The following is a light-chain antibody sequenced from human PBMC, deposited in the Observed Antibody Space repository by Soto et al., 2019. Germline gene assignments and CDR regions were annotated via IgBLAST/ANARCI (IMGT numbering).Light chain of an antibody. CDR3: KQYDSSPHYT. J-gene: IGKJ2*01. V-gene: IGKV3-20*01. CDR2: GAA. Sequence: EIVLTQSPGTLSLSPGERATLSCRASQSVSSSYLAWYQQKPGQAPRLLIYGAASRATGIPDRFSGSGSGTDFTLTISRLEPEDFAVYYCKQYDSSPHYTFGQGTKLESK. CDR1: QSVSSSY.